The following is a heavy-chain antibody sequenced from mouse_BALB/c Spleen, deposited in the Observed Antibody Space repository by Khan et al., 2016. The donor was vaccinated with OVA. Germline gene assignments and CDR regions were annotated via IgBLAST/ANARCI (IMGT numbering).Heavy chain of an antibody. D-gene: IGHD1-1*02. CDR1: GYTFTTYW. CDR3: ARSGLYGSFVD. CDR2: IDPSTGYI. J-gene: IGHJ3*01. Sequence: VQLQESGAELAKPGASVKMSCKASGYTFTTYWMHWVKKRPGQGLEWIGYIDPSTGYIEYNQKFKDKATLTTDKSSTTAFVQLSMLTSEDSAVYYCARSGLYGSFVDWGQGTLVTVSA. V-gene: IGHV1-7*01.